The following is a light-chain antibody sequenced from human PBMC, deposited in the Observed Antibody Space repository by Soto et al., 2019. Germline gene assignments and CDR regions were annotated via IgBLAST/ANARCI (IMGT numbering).Light chain of an antibody. Sequence: QSVLPQPPSASVTPGQRVPISCSGSRSNIGSNYVYWYQQIPGTAPKLLIYRNNQRPSGVPDRFSGSKSGTSASLAISGLRSEDEADYYCAAWDDSLSGPGFGGGTQLTVL. J-gene: IGLJ7*01. CDR2: RNN. CDR3: AAWDDSLSGPG. V-gene: IGLV1-47*01. CDR1: RSNIGSNY.